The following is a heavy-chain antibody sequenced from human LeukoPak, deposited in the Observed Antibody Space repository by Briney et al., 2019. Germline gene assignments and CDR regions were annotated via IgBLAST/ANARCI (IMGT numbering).Heavy chain of an antibody. J-gene: IGHJ4*02. Sequence: SLRLSCAASGFTFSSYAMHWVRQAPGKGLEWVAVISYDGSNKYYADSVKGRFTISRDNSKNTLYLQMNSLRAEDTAVYYCARERTVTLDYWGQGTLVTVSS. V-gene: IGHV3-30-3*01. CDR1: GFTFSSYA. D-gene: IGHD4-17*01. CDR2: ISYDGSNK. CDR3: ARERTVTLDY.